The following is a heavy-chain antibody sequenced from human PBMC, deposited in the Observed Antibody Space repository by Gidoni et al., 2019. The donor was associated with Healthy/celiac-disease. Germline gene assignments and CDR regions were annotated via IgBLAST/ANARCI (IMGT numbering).Heavy chain of an antibody. CDR2: TNPNRGGT. Sequence: QVQLVQSGAAVKKPGASVKVSCKASGSTFTGYYMHWVRQAPGQGLEWLGWTNPNRGGTNYERKFQGRGTMTRDTSIRKAYRGRSRLRADDTAVYYGARGVGYYDFWSGYYSTMDVWGQGTTVTVSS. V-gene: IGHV1-2*02. J-gene: IGHJ6*02. D-gene: IGHD3-3*01. CDR1: GSTFTGYY. CDR3: ARGVGYYDFWSGYYSTMDV.